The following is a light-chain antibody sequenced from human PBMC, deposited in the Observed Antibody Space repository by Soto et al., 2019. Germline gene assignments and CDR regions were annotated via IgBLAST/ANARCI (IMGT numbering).Light chain of an antibody. J-gene: IGLJ2*01. CDR1: SSDIGNNY. V-gene: IGLV1-51*01. Sequence: QSVLTQPPSVSAAPGQTVTISCSGSSSDIGNNYVSWYQQVPGTAPKLLIYDNNKRPSGIPDRFSGSKSGTSATLDITGLQTGDEADYYCGTWDSSLSAGVFGGGTQLTVL. CDR2: DNN. CDR3: GTWDSSLSAGV.